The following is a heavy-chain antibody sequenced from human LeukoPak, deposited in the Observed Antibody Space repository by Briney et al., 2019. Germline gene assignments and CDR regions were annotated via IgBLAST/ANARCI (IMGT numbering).Heavy chain of an antibody. D-gene: IGHD2-2*01. V-gene: IGHV3-21*01. Sequence: GGSLSVSCPASGFPFSTYSRTWVRQPPGKGLEGVAAINPRSYTYYADSVKGRFTMSGDNAKNSLYLQMNSLRAEDMAVYYCARETGCSSTSCYGEAFDIWGQGTMVTVSS. CDR1: GFPFSTYS. CDR2: INPRSYT. J-gene: IGHJ3*02. CDR3: ARETGCSSTSCYGEAFDI.